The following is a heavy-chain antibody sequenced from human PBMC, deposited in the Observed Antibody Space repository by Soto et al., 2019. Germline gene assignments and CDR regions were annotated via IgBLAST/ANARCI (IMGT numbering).Heavy chain of an antibody. V-gene: IGHV1-46*01. CDR1: GYTFTSYY. J-gene: IGHJ6*02. D-gene: IGHD6-6*01. CDR3: AIDLLRASVAARPQRYYDRRMEV. CDR2: INPSGGST. Sequence: ASVKVSYKASGYTFTSYYMHWVRQAPGQGLEWMGIINPSGGSTSYAQKFQGRVTMTRDTSTRTVYMELSSLRSEDTAVYYCAIDLLRASVAARPQRYYDRRMEVWGQGRTVTVTS.